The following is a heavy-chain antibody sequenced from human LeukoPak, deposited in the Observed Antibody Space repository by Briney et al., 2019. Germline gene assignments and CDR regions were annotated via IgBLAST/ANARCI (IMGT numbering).Heavy chain of an antibody. V-gene: IGHV3-9*03. Sequence: GGSLRLSCAASGFTFDDYAMHWVRQAPGKGLEWVSGISWNSGSIGYADSVKGRFTISRDNAKNSLYLQMNSLRAEDMALYYCAKDSSYNWNYAPTFDYWGQGTLVTVSS. D-gene: IGHD1-7*01. J-gene: IGHJ4*02. CDR2: ISWNSGSI. CDR3: AKDSSYNWNYAPTFDY. CDR1: GFTFDDYA.